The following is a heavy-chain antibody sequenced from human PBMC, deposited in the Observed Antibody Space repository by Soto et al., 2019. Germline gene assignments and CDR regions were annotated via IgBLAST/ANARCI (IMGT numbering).Heavy chain of an antibody. D-gene: IGHD5-18*01. V-gene: IGHV1-69*13. CDR1: GRTFSSYA. CDR2: IIPIFGTA. CDR3: ARDTGVDTAMVLDY. J-gene: IGHJ4*02. Sequence: SVKVSCKASGRTFSSYAISWVRHAPGQGLEWMGGIIPIFGTANYAQKFQGRVTITADESTSTAYMELSSLRSEDTAVYYCARDTGVDTAMVLDYWGQGTLVTVSS.